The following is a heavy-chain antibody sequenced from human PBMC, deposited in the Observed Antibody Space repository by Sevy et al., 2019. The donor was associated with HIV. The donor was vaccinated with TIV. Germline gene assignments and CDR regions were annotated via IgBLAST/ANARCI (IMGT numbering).Heavy chain of an antibody. V-gene: IGHV3-53*01. CDR2: INTDGCT. D-gene: IGHD6-13*01. CDR1: GFTVSSNY. CDR3: ARDLRVATASGGMDV. Sequence: GGSLRLSCAASGFTVSSNYMTWVRQAPGNGLEWVSLINTDGCTYYADSVKGGFTLSRDNSRNTLYLQMNSLRAGDTAVYYCARDLRVATASGGMDVRGQGTTVTVSS. J-gene: IGHJ6*02.